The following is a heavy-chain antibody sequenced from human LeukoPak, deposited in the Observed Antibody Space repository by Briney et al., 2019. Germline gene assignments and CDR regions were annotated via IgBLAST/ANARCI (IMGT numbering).Heavy chain of an antibody. CDR2: IKQDGSEK. Sequence: PGGSLRLSCAASGFTFSDYWMTWVRQAPGKGLEWVANIKQDGSEKYYVDSVKGRFTISRDNAKYSLYLQMNSLRAEDTAVYYCARDWYCSGGSCYLIDYWGQGTLVTVSS. V-gene: IGHV3-7*01. CDR1: GFTFSDYW. CDR3: ARDWYCSGGSCYLIDY. J-gene: IGHJ4*02. D-gene: IGHD2-15*01.